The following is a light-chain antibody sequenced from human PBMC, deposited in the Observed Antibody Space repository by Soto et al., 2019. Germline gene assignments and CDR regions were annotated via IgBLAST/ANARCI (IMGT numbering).Light chain of an antibody. CDR1: QSVSSN. V-gene: IGKV3-15*01. Sequence: EIVMTQSPATLSVSPGETATLSCMASQSVSSNLACCQQKPGQAPRLLIYGASTRATDIPPRFSGIGSGTEFPPTITSLQSEAFQVYYCQQYKNWHPLTFVGGTKVDIK. CDR2: GAS. J-gene: IGKJ4*01. CDR3: QQYKNWHPLT.